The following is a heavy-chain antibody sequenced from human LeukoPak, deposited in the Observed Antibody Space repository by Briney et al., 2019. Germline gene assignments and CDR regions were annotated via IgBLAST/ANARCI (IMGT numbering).Heavy chain of an antibody. CDR2: LYHSDSI. V-gene: IGHV4-38-2*01. Sequence: SETLSLTCAVSGYSISSGYYWIWIRQPPGKGLEWIGSLYHSDSIYYNPSLESRVTMSVDTSKNQFSLKLSFVTATDTAVYYCARQHDSYHYYYVDVWGKGTTVTVSS. CDR1: GYSISSGYY. J-gene: IGHJ6*03. D-gene: IGHD6-13*01. CDR3: ARQHDSYHYYYVDV.